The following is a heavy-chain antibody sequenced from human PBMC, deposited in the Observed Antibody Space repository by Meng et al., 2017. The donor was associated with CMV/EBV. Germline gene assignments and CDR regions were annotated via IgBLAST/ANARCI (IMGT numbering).Heavy chain of an antibody. J-gene: IGHJ4*02. V-gene: IGHV5-51*01. CDR2: IYPGGSRT. CDR3: ARLLGTGTPFDY. D-gene: IGHD1-1*01. Sequence: GESLKNSCQGSGYRFTNYWIGWVRQMPGKGLELMGIIYPGGSRTTYSPSFQGQVTISADKSINTAYLQWNSLKASDTAVYYCARLLGTGTPFDYWGQGTLVTVSS. CDR1: GYRFTNYW.